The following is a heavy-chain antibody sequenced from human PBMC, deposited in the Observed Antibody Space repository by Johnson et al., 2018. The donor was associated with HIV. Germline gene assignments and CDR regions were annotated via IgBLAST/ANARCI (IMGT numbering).Heavy chain of an antibody. Sequence: MLLVESGGGLVQPGGSLRLSCAASGFVFETYWMNWIRQAPGKGLEWVSYISSSGSTIYYADSVKGRFTISRDNAKNSLYLQMNSLRAEDTAVYYCARDGGGGALDIWGQGTMVIVSS. CDR3: ARDGGGGALDI. CDR2: ISSSGSTI. V-gene: IGHV3-48*04. CDR1: GFVFETYW. D-gene: IGHD3-16*01. J-gene: IGHJ3*02.